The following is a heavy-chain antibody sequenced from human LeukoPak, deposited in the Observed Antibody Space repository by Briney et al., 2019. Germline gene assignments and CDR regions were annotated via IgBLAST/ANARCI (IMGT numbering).Heavy chain of an antibody. V-gene: IGHV3-23*01. Sequence: EGSLRLSCAASGFTFSSYVMSWVRQAPGKGLEWVSAISGSGGSTYYADSVKGRFTISRDNSKNTLYLQMNSLRAEDTAVYYCAKDLAHIVVVTAPYWSQGTLVTVSS. D-gene: IGHD2-21*02. CDR1: GFTFSSYV. CDR2: ISGSGGST. CDR3: AKDLAHIVVVTAPY. J-gene: IGHJ4*02.